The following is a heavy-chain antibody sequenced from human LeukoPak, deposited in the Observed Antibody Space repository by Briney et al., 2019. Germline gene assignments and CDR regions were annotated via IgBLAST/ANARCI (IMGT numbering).Heavy chain of an antibody. J-gene: IGHJ4*02. CDR1: GFTFSSYW. CDR3: TKGWMVRYYFDY. Sequence: GGSLRLSCAASGFTFSSYWMHWVRQARGKGLVWVSRINSDGSSTSYADSVKGRFTISRDNSKNTLYLQINSLRAEDTAVYYCTKGWMVRYYFDYWGQGALVTVSS. D-gene: IGHD3-16*02. V-gene: IGHV3-74*01. CDR2: INSDGSST.